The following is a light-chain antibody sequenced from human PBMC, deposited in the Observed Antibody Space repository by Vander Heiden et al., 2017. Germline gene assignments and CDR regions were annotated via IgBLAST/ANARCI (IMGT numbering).Light chain of an antibody. CDR1: SSDVGDYNY. J-gene: IGLJ2*01. CDR3: RSYTSTNTVV. Sequence: QSITISCTGTSSDVGDYNYVSWYQQHPGKAPKLMIYEVSHRPSGVSNRFSGSKSGKTASLTISGLQDEDEADYYCRSYTSTNTVVFGGGTRLTVL. CDR2: EVS. V-gene: IGLV2-14*01.